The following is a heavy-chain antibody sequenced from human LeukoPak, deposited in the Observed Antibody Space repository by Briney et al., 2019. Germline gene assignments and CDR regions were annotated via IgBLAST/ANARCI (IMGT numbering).Heavy chain of an antibody. D-gene: IGHD3-22*01. V-gene: IGHV1-18*01. Sequence: GASVKVSCKASGYTFISYGITWVRQAPGQGLEWLGWISAYNGNIDYAQKLQGRVTLTTDTSTSTAYMELRSLRSDDTAVYYRARGYDSSVDFDYWGQGTLVTVSS. CDR3: ARGYDSSVDFDY. CDR2: ISAYNGNI. CDR1: GYTFISYG. J-gene: IGHJ4*02.